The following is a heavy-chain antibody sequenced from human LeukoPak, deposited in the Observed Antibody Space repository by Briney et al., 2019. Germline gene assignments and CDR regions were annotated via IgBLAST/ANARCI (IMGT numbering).Heavy chain of an antibody. J-gene: IGHJ4*02. V-gene: IGHV4-61*08. CDR3: ARVSSSGWQVDY. CDR1: GGSISSGDYY. CDR2: IYYSGST. Sequence: PSETLSLTCTVSGGSISSGDYYWSWIRQPPGKGLEWIGYIYYSGSTNYNPSLKSRVTISVDTSKNQFSLKLSSVTAADTAVYYCARVSSSGWQVDYWGQGTLVTVSS. D-gene: IGHD6-19*01.